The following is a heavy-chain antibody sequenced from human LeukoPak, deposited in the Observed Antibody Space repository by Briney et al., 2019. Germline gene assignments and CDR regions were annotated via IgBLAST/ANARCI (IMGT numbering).Heavy chain of an antibody. CDR1: GGSISSSNW. Sequence: SETLSLTCAVSGGSISSSNWWSWVRQPPGKGLEWIGEIYHSGSTNYNPSLKSRVTISVDKSKNQFSLKLGSVTAADTAVYYCARFRAAAGRTFDYWGQGTLVTVSS. V-gene: IGHV4-4*02. CDR3: ARFRAAAGRTFDY. J-gene: IGHJ4*02. CDR2: IYHSGST. D-gene: IGHD6-13*01.